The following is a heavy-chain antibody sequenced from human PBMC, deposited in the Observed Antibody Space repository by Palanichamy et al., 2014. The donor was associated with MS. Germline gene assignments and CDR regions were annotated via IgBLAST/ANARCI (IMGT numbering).Heavy chain of an antibody. J-gene: IGHJ6*03. V-gene: IGHV1-18*04. CDR3: ARGRRVTQDYYHYYMDV. CDR2: ISAYNGNT. CDR1: GYTFTTYG. D-gene: IGHD4-23*01. Sequence: QVQLVQSGGEVKKPGASVKVSCKTSGYTFTTYGISWVRQAPGQGLEWMGWISAYNGNTNYAQKLQGRITMTTDTSSTTAYMELRSLRSDDTAVYFCARGRRVTQDYYHYYMDVWGKGTTVTVSS.